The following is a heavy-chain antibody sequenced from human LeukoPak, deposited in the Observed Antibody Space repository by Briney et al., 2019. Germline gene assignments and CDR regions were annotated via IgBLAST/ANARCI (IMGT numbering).Heavy chain of an antibody. Sequence: SETLSLTCIISGHSFNTDSFWGWIRQPPGKGLEWIGSIHERGSVFYNPSLKGRVAISIDTSKNQFSLKVNFVTAADTAVYYCARAARPSNNWFDPWGQGTLVTVSS. V-gene: IGHV4-38-2*02. D-gene: IGHD6-6*01. J-gene: IGHJ5*02. CDR2: IHERGSV. CDR3: ARAARPSNNWFDP. CDR1: GHSFNTDSF.